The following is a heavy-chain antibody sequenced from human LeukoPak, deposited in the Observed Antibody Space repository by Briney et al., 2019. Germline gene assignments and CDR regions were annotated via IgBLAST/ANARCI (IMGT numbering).Heavy chain of an antibody. V-gene: IGHV1-18*01. D-gene: IGHD6-19*01. CDR2: ISGYNGNT. CDR1: GYTFTTYN. J-gene: IGHJ4*02. Sequence: GASVKVSCKASGYTFTTYNINWVRQAPGQGLEWMGWISGYNGNTNYAQKLQGRVTMTTDTSTSTAYMELRSLKSDDTAVYYCARDPSAVAGHFDYWGQGTLVTVSS. CDR3: ARDPSAVAGHFDY.